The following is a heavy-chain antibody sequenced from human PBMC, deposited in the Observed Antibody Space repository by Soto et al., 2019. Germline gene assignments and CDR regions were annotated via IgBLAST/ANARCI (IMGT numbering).Heavy chain of an antibody. Sequence: QVQLVQSGAEVKKPGASVKVSCKASGYTFTSYGISWVRQAPGQGLEWMGWISTYNGNTNYAQKLQGRVTMTTDTSPSTAHMELRRLRSDGTAVYYCARDRGAYGMDVWGQGTTVTVSS. V-gene: IGHV1-18*01. CDR3: ARDRGAYGMDV. CDR2: ISTYNGNT. J-gene: IGHJ6*02. CDR1: GYTFTSYG.